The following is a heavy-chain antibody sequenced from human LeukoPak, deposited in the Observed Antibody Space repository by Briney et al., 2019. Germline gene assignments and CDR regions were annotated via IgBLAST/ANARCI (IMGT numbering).Heavy chain of an antibody. J-gene: IGHJ4*02. CDR3: STDSGRSYFYFDF. V-gene: IGHV1-24*01. Sequence: GASVKVSCKISGFGLSVLSIHWMRQAPGKGLEWVGGIRPETGEPIFAQKFRGRVTITEDTGYLELRGLTSEDTAVYYCSTDSGRSYFYFDFWGQGTLVTVSS. D-gene: IGHD3-10*01. CDR1: GFGLSVLS. CDR2: IRPETGEP.